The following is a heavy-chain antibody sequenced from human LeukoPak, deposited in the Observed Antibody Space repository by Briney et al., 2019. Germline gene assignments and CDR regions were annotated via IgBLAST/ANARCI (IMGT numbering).Heavy chain of an antibody. V-gene: IGHV4-39*01. Sequence: PTETLSLTCTVSGDSMSGSKYFWVWIRQPPGKGLEWIVNIFYSGSAYYNPSLKGRFTVSVDTPNNQFSLKVTSVTAAATALYFCARRGVTYGTSFFDKWGQGSMVTLSS. J-gene: IGHJ4*02. CDR1: GDSMSGSKYF. CDR2: IFYSGSA. CDR3: ARRGVTYGTSFFDK. D-gene: IGHD3-10*01.